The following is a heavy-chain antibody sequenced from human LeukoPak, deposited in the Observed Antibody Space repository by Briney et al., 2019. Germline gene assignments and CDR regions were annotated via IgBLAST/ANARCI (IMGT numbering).Heavy chain of an antibody. CDR2: ISSSSSYI. Sequence: GRSLRLSCAASGFTFSSYSMNWVRQAPGKGLEWVSSISSSSSYIYYADSVKGRFTISRDNAKNSLYLQMNSLRAEDTAVYYCAREVTMVRGANYYYYGMDVWGQGTTVTVSS. D-gene: IGHD3-10*01. V-gene: IGHV3-21*01. CDR3: AREVTMVRGANYYYYGMDV. CDR1: GFTFSSYS. J-gene: IGHJ6*02.